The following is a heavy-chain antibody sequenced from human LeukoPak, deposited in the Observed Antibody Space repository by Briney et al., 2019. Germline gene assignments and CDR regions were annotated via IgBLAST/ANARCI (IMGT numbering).Heavy chain of an antibody. J-gene: IGHJ4*02. CDR1: GGSISSSSYY. CDR3: ASPEHAGPIDY. CDR2: IYYSGST. Sequence: SETLSLTCTVSGGSISSSSYYWGWIRQPPGKGLEWIGSIYYSGSTYYNPSLKSRVTISVDTSKNQFSLKLSSVTAADTAVYYCASPEHAGPIDYWGQGTLVTVSS. D-gene: IGHD1/OR15-1a*01. V-gene: IGHV4-39*07.